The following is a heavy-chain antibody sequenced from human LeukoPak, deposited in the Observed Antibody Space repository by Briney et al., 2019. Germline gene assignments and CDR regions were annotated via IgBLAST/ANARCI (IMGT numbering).Heavy chain of an antibody. J-gene: IGHJ6*03. Sequence: ASVKVSRKASGYMFTIYGISWVRQAPGQGVEWMGWISVHNGNTKYAQKFQGRVTMTTDTSTSTAYMELRSLRSDDTAVYYCARARNPLDYYYYMDVWGKGTTVTVSS. CDR3: ARARNPLDYYYYMDV. CDR2: ISVHNGNT. CDR1: GYMFTIYG. V-gene: IGHV1-18*01.